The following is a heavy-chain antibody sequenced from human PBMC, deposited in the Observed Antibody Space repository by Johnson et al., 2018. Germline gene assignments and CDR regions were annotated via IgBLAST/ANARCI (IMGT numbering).Heavy chain of an antibody. J-gene: IGHJ6*02. V-gene: IGHV5-51*01. CDR1: GYSFTTYW. CDR2: IYPGDSDT. Sequence: VQLVESGAEVKKPGESLKISCKGSGYSFTTYWIAWVRQMPGKGLEWMGIIYPGDSDTRYSPSFQGQVTISADKSISTAYLQWSSLKASDTARYYRARHRAYSGTDYYHYTRDVGGQGTTVTVSS. D-gene: IGHD1-26*01. CDR3: ARHRAYSGTDYYHYTRDV.